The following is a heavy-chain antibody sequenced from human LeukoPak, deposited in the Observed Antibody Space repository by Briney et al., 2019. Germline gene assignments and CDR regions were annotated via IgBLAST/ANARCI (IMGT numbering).Heavy chain of an antibody. Sequence: GGCLRLFCAASGFTFSSYSMSWVRQAPGKGLEWVSSISSSSSYIYYADSVKGRFTISRDNAKNSLYLQMNSLRAEDTAVYYCARDWPTIAAAGTIPEYFQHWGQGTLVTVSS. D-gene: IGHD6-13*01. J-gene: IGHJ1*01. CDR1: GFTFSSYS. V-gene: IGHV3-21*01. CDR3: ARDWPTIAAAGTIPEYFQH. CDR2: ISSSSSYI.